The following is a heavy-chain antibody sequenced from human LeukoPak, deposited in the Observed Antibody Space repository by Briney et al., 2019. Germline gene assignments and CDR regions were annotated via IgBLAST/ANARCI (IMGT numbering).Heavy chain of an antibody. J-gene: IGHJ2*01. CDR1: GGSISNYY. CDR2: IYSSGST. D-gene: IGHD3-16*01. V-gene: IGHV4-4*07. Sequence: SETLSLTCTVSGGSISNYYWNWIRQPAGKGLEWIGRIYSSGSTNYNPSLKSRVTMSVHTSKNQFSLELSSVTAADTAVYYCARDLSLVINGYFDLWGRGTLVTVSS. CDR3: ARDLSLVINGYFDL.